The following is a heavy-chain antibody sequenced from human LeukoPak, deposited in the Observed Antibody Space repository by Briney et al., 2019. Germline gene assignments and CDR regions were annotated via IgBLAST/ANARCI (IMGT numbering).Heavy chain of an antibody. CDR2: INSDGSTT. CDR3: ARRSSGSPPYYFDY. J-gene: IGHJ4*02. CDR1: GFSFTTYG. Sequence: PGGSLRLSCATSGFSFTTYGMHWVRQAPGRGLVWVSRINSDGSTTNYADSVKGRFTISRDNAKNTLYLQMNSLRAEDTAVYYRARRSSGSPPYYFDYWGQGTLVTVSS. V-gene: IGHV3-74*01. D-gene: IGHD1-26*01.